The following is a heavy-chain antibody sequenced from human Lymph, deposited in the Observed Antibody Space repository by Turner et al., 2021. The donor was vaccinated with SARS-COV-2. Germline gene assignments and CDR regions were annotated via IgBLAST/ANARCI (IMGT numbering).Heavy chain of an antibody. J-gene: IGHJ3*02. Sequence: VQLVETGGGLIQPGVSLRLSCAASGFNVSSNYMSWVRQDQGKGLEWVSVIYRGGSTFYADSVRSRFTISRDNSKNTLYLQMNSLRAEDTTVYYCARDNPHDAFDIWEQGKMVTVSS. CDR1: GFNVSSNY. CDR2: IYRGGST. V-gene: IGHV3-53*02. CDR3: ARDNPHDAFDI.